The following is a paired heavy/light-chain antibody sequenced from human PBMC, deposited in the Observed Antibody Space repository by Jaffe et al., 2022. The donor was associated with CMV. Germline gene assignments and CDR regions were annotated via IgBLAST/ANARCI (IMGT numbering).Heavy chain of an antibody. J-gene: IGHJ4*02. CDR1: GDSITSTSYY. Sequence: QLQVQESGPGLVKPSETLSLTCTVSGDSITSTSYYWGWIRQPPGKGPEFVGSISYRGSTYYHPSLNNRVTISVDTSKNQLSLTLSSVTAADTAIYYCARLSALTTVLYYFNFWGQGTLVTVSS. D-gene: IGHD4-17*01. CDR3: ARLSALTTVLYYFNF. CDR2: ISYRGST. V-gene: IGHV4-39*01.
Light chain of an antibody. CDR3: QQAHSFPVT. CDR1: LGISSW. V-gene: IGKV1D-12*01. CDR2: AAS. Sequence: EILLTQSPSSVSPSVGDRVTITCRASLGISSWLAWYQQKPGKAPKLLIFAASTLHSGVPSRFSGSGSGTEFILTINSLQPEDSATYYCQQAHSFPVTFGPGTKVNVK. J-gene: IGKJ3*01.